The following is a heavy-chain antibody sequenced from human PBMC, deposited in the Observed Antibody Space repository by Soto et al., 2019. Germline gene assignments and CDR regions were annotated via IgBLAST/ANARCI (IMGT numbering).Heavy chain of an antibody. CDR1: GGSISSYY. V-gene: IGHV4-4*07. J-gene: IGHJ6*02. Sequence: QVQLQESGQGLVKPSETLSLTCTDCGGSISSYYSSWIRQPAGKGLEWIGRTYTGGSSNYNPSLESGITMSVDTSKNQFSLKLISVTAADTAVYYCARSGSGSFLPAGYYYYGMDVWGQGTTVTVSS. D-gene: IGHD3-10*01. CDR3: ARSGSGSFLPAGYYYYGMDV. CDR2: TYTGGSS.